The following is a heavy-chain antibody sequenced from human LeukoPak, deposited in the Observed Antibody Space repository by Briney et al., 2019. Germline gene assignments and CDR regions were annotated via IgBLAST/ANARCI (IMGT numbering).Heavy chain of an antibody. CDR3: AREWGRGTAMVYYYYYGMDV. Sequence: ASVKVSCKASGYTFTGYYMHWVRQAPGQGLEWMGWMNPNSGNTGYAQKFQGRVTMTRNTSISTAYMELSSLRSEDTAVYYCAREWGRGTAMVYYYYYGMDVWGQGTTVTVSS. D-gene: IGHD5-18*01. J-gene: IGHJ6*02. CDR2: MNPNSGNT. CDR1: GYTFTGYY. V-gene: IGHV1-8*02.